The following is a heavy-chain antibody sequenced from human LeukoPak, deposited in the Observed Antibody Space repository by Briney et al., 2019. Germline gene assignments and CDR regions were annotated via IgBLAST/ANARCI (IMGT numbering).Heavy chain of an antibody. CDR1: GFIFSSYL. CDR3: ARLRFVAATGVSPFDY. V-gene: IGHV3-7*01. Sequence: QAGGSLRLSCAASGFIFSSYLMSWVRQAPGKGLEWVASIKQEGSEKYYVDSVKGRFTISRDNAKNSLYLQLNSLRAEDTAVYYCARLRFVAATGVSPFDYWGQGTLVTVSS. D-gene: IGHD6-13*01. CDR2: IKQEGSEK. J-gene: IGHJ4*02.